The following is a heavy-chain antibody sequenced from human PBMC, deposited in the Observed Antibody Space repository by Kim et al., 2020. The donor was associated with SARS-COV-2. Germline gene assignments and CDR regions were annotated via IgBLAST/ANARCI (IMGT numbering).Heavy chain of an antibody. D-gene: IGHD3-10*01. V-gene: IGHV4-31*03. Sequence: SETLSLTCTVSGGSISSGGYYWSWIRQHPGKGLEWIGYIYYSGSTYYNPSLKSRVTISVDTSKNQFSLKLSSVTAADTAVYYCAREGRVWFDPWGQGTLVTVSS. CDR1: GGSISSGGYY. CDR3: AREGRVWFDP. J-gene: IGHJ5*02. CDR2: IYYSGST.